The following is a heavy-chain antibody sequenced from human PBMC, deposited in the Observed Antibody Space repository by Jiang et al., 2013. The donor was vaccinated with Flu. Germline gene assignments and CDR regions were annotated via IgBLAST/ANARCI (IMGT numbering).Heavy chain of an antibody. J-gene: IGHJ4*02. D-gene: IGHD3-3*01. V-gene: IGHV4-39*01. CDR2: IYYSGST. CDR1: GGSISSSSYY. Sequence: LLKPSETLSLTCTVSGGSISSSSYYWGWIRQPPGKGLEWIGSIYYSGSTYYNPSLKSRVTISVDTSKNQFSLKLSSVTAADTAVYYCATITSWSGVDYWGQGTLVTVSS. CDR3: ATITSWSGVDY.